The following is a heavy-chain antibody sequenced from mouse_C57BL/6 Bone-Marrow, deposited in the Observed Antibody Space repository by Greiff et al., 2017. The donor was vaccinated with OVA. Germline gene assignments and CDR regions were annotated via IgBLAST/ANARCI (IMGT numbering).Heavy chain of an antibody. CDR2: IDPNSGGT. V-gene: IGHV1-72*01. CDR1: GYTFTDYY. CDR3: ARDGTTWGFAY. D-gene: IGHD1-1*01. Sequence: LQQPGASVKISCKASGYTFTDYYINWVKQRPGRGLEWIGRIDPNSGGTKYNEKFKSKATLTVDKPSSTAYMQLSSLTSEDSAVYYCARDGTTWGFAYWGQGTLVTVSA. J-gene: IGHJ3*01.